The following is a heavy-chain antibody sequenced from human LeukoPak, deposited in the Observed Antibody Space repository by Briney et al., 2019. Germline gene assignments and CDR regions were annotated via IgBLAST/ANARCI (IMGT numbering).Heavy chain of an antibody. CDR3: AGYIYGYLDY. CDR1: GFTFSSYA. J-gene: IGHJ4*02. CDR2: ISSSSSYI. V-gene: IGHV3-21*01. D-gene: IGHD5-18*01. Sequence: GGSLRLSCAASGFTFSSYAMSWVRQAPGKGLEWVSSISSSSSYIFYADSVKGRFTISRDNAKNSLYLQMNSLRAEDTAVYYCAGYIYGYLDYWGQGTLVTVSS.